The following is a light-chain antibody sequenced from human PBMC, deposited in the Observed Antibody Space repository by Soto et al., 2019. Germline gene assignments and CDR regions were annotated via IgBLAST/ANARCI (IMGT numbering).Light chain of an antibody. J-gene: IGKJ1*01. V-gene: IGKV1-39*01. CDR1: QSISSD. CDR2: GAS. Sequence: DIQMTQSPSSLSASVGDRVTITCRASQSISSDLNWYHQKPGKAPNLLIYGASSLESGVPSRFSGSGSGTEFTLTISSLQPEDFATYYCQHSYTAPWTFGQGTRVEIK. CDR3: QHSYTAPWT.